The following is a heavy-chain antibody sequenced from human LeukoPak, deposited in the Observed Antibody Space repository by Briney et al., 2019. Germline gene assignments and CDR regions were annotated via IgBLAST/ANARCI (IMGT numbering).Heavy chain of an antibody. Sequence: GGSLRLSCAASGFTFSSYSMNWVRQAPGKGLEWISYISSTSSTIYYADSVKGRFTISRDKAKNSLYLQMNSLRDEDTAVYYCASSLRTDYWGQGTLVTVSS. CDR3: ASSLRTDY. J-gene: IGHJ4*02. D-gene: IGHD3-10*01. CDR2: ISSTSSTI. V-gene: IGHV3-48*02. CDR1: GFTFSSYS.